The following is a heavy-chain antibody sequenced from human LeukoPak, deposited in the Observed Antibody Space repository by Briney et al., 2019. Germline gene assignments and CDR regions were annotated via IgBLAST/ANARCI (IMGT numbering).Heavy chain of an antibody. CDR1: GYTFTSYG. V-gene: IGHV1-18*01. CDR3: ARGEGTYGDYSAEYFQH. D-gene: IGHD4-17*01. Sequence: ASVKVSCKASGYTFTSYGISWVRQAPGQGLEWMGWISAYNGNTNYARKLQGRVTMTTDTSTSTAYMELRSLRSDDTAVYYCARGEGTYGDYSAEYFQHWGQGTLVTVSS. CDR2: ISAYNGNT. J-gene: IGHJ1*01.